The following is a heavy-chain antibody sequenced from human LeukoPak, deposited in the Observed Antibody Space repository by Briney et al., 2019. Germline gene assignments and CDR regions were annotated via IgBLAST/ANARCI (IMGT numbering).Heavy chain of an antibody. CDR1: GYTFTSYG. Sequence: ASVKVSCKASGYTFTSYGISWVRQALGQGLEWMGWISAYNGNTNYAQKLQGRVTMTTDTSTSTAYMELRSLRSDDTAVYYCARDDIVVVPAGSIGFDYWGQGTLVTVSS. J-gene: IGHJ4*02. D-gene: IGHD2-2*01. CDR3: ARDDIVVVPAGSIGFDY. V-gene: IGHV1-18*01. CDR2: ISAYNGNT.